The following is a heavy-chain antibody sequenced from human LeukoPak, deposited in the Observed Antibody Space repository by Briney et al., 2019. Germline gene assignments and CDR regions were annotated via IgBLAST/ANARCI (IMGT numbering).Heavy chain of an antibody. Sequence: ASVKVSCKASGYIFTNCAMNWVRQAPGQGLEWMGYIKTSTGNPTYAQGFTGRFVFSLDTSVSTAYLQINNLKAEDTAVYYCARDQDVMVRGDIWGQGTMVTVSS. CDR3: ARDQDVMVRGDI. J-gene: IGHJ3*02. D-gene: IGHD3-10*01. CDR2: IKTSTGNP. CDR1: GYIFTNCA. V-gene: IGHV7-4-1*02.